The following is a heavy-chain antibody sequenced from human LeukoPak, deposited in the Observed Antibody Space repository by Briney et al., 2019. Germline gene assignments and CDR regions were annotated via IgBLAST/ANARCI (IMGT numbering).Heavy chain of an antibody. J-gene: IGHJ4*02. CDR3: DLSAVDC. V-gene: IGHV3-7*01. CDR2: IKPDGSDK. D-gene: IGHD3-3*01. CDR1: GFTFSSYW. Sequence: PGGSLRLSCAASGFTFSSYWMSWVRQAPGKGLEWVASIKPDGSDKYYVDSVKGRFTISRDNAKNSLYLQMNSLRAEDTAVYYCDLSAVDCWGQGTPVTVSS.